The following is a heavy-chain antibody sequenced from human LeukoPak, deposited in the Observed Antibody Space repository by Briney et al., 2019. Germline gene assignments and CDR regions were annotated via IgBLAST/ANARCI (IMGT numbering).Heavy chain of an antibody. CDR1: GFTFSSYA. V-gene: IGHV3-23*01. J-gene: IGHJ1*01. CDR2: ISGSGDSA. CDR3: AKESGSRSYGAYFPH. Sequence: PGGSLRLSCAASGFTFSSYAMNWVRQAPGRGLEWVSAISGSGDSAYYADSVKGRFTISRDNSKNTLYLQMSSLRAEDTAVYYCAKESGSRSYGAYFPHWGQGTLVTVSS. D-gene: IGHD6-13*01.